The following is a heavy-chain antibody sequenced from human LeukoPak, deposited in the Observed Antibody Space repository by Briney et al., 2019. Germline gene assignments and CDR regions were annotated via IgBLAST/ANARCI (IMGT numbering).Heavy chain of an antibody. J-gene: IGHJ3*02. CDR3: AKCLGGSCYSDAFDI. D-gene: IGHD2-15*01. V-gene: IGHV3-23*01. CDR2: ISGSGGST. Sequence: GGSLRLSCAASGVTFSSYAMSWVRQAPGKGLEWVSAISGSGGSTYYADSVKGRSTISRDNSKNTLYLQMNSLRAEDTAVYYCAKCLGGSCYSDAFDIWGQGTMVTVSS. CDR1: GVTFSSYA.